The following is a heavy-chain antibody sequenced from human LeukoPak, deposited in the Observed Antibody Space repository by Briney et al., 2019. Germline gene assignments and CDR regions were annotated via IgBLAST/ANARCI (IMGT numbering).Heavy chain of an antibody. CDR1: GFTFSSYG. CDR3: ATPNCSSTSCADFDY. CDR2: IRYDGSNK. D-gene: IGHD2-2*01. J-gene: IGHJ4*02. V-gene: IGHV3-30*02. Sequence: GGSLRLSCAASGFTFSSYGMHWVRQAPGKGLESVAFIRYDGSNKYYADSVKGRFTISRDNSKNTLYLQMNSLRTEDTAVYYCATPNCSSTSCADFDYWGQGTLVTVSS.